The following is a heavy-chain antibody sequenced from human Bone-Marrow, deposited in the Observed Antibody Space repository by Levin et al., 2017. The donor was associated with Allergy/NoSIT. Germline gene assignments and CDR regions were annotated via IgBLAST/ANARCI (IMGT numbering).Heavy chain of an antibody. CDR2: SSASGGGT. V-gene: IGHV3-23*01. J-gene: IGHJ1*01. Sequence: PGGSLRLSCTGSGFTFSTYAMSWVRQAPGKGLEWVSGSSASGGGTNYADSVKGRFNIARDNSKNTLFLQMASLRADDTAVYYCAKGHPPTHPGGFRGPEEYDLGDWGQGTPVAGSS. D-gene: IGHD2/OR15-2a*01. CDR1: GFTFSTYA. CDR3: AKGHPPTHPGGFRGPEEYDLGD.